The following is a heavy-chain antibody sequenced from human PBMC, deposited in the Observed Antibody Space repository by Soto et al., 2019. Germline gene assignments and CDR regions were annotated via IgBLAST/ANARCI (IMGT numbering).Heavy chain of an antibody. CDR2: IWYNGSDK. V-gene: IGHV3-33*06. CDR1: GFTFSSYG. CDR3: AKEVLVVSPFDY. J-gene: IGHJ4*02. D-gene: IGHD3-22*01. Sequence: PGGSLRLSCAASGFTFSSYGMHWVRQAPGKGLEWVAVIWYNGSDKKYADSVKGRFTISRDNSENTLYLQMNSLRAEDTAVYYCAKEVLVVSPFDYWGQGTLVTVSS.